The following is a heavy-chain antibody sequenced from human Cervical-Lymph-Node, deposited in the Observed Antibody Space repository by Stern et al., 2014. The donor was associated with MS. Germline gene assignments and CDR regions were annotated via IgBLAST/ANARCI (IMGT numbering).Heavy chain of an antibody. CDR1: GYTLTELS. CDR3: AAGPAKIDYYFDY. D-gene: IGHD4/OR15-4a*01. V-gene: IGHV1-24*01. CDR2: FDPEGGET. J-gene: IGHJ4*02. Sequence: QVQLVQSGAEVKKPGASVKVSCKVSGYTLTELSMHWVRQAPGKGLERMGGFDPEGGETIYAQKVQGRGNMTEDKSTSTTYKESRSLRSEDTAVYYCAAGPAKIDYYFDYWGQGTLVTVSS.